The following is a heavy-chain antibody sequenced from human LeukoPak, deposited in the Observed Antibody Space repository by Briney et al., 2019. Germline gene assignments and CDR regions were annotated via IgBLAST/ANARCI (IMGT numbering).Heavy chain of an antibody. J-gene: IGHJ4*02. CDR2: ISGSGGST. D-gene: IGHD3-10*01. CDR1: GFTFSSYA. Sequence: GGSLRLSCAASGFTFSSYAMSWVHQAPGKGLEWVSAISGSGGSTYYADSVKGRFTISRDNSKNTLYLQMNSLRAEDTAVYYCAKGGGAGLRPYYFDYWGQGTLVTVSS. CDR3: AKGGGAGLRPYYFDY. V-gene: IGHV3-23*01.